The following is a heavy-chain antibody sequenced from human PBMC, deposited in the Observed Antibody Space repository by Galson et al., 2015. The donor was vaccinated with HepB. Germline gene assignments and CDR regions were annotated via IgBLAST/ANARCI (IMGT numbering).Heavy chain of an antibody. V-gene: IGHV1-69*13. D-gene: IGHD2-15*01. CDR3: ARVVVAAIYYYYYMDV. CDR1: GYTFTGYY. CDR2: IIPIFGTA. J-gene: IGHJ6*03. Sequence: SVKVSCKASGYTFTGYYMHWVRQAPGQGLEWMGGIIPIFGTANYAQKFQGRVTITADESTSTAYMELSSLRSEDTAVYYCARVVVAAIYYYYYMDVWGKGTTVTVSS.